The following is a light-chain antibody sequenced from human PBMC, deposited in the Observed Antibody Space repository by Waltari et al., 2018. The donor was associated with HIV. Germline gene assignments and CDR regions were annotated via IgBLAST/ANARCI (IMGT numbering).Light chain of an antibody. CDR3: QQYSEWPLT. Sequence: MAQSPDTLSLSPGERATLSCRAGQNVSSHLAWYQQRPGQTPRLLMYEASTRATDVPVRFSGSGSGSEFYLTISSLQSEDIGVYFCQQYSEWPLTFGPGTRLNIK. J-gene: IGKJ3*01. CDR2: EAS. CDR1: QNVSSH. V-gene: IGKV3-15*01.